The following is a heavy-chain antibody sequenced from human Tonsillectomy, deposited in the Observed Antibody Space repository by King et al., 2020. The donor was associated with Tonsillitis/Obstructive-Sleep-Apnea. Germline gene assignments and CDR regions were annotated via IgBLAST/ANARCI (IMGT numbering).Heavy chain of an antibody. D-gene: IGHD1-7*01. Sequence: VQLVESGGGVGQPGRFLRLSCAAAGFTFSSYGMHWVRQAPGKGLEWVAVIWDDGSNKYYADSVKGRFTIYRDNSKNTLYLQMNSLRAEDTAVYYCARDLLTGTTGYWGQGTLVTVSS. V-gene: IGHV3-33*01. CDR2: IWDDGSNK. J-gene: IGHJ4*02. CDR1: GFTFSSYG. CDR3: ARDLLTGTTGY.